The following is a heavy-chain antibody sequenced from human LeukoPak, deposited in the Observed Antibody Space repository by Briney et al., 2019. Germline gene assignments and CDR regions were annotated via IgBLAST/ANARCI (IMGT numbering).Heavy chain of an antibody. J-gene: IGHJ6*03. V-gene: IGHV4-61*02. D-gene: IGHD3-10*01. CDR2: IYTSGST. CDR3: ARDSGKDYYGSGSPRYYYMDV. Sequence: SGTLSLTCTVSGGSISSGSYYWSWIRQPAGKGLEWIGRIYTSGSTNYNPSLNIRDTISVDTSKNQFSLKLSSVTAADTAVYYCARDSGKDYYGSGSPRYYYMDVWGKGTTVTVSS. CDR1: GGSISSGSYY.